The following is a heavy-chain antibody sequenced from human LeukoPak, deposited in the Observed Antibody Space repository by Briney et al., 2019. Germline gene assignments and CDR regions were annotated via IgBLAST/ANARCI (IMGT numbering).Heavy chain of an antibody. V-gene: IGHV3-48*02. CDR1: GFTFSSCS. J-gene: IGHJ4*02. CDR2: ISSRSSTI. CDR3: ASGEGYFDY. Sequence: GGSLRLSCAASGFTFSSCSMNWVRQAPGRGLEWVSYISSRSSTIYYADSVQGRLTISRNNAKNSLYLQMNSLRDEDTAVYYCASGEGYFDYWGQGTLVTVSS.